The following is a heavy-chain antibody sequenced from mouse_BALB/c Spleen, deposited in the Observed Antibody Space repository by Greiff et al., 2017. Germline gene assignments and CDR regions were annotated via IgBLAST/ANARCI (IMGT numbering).Heavy chain of an antibody. V-gene: IGHV2-9*02. D-gene: IGHD1-1*01. CDR1: GFSLTSYG. CDR2: IWAGGST. Sequence: VKVVESGPGLVAPSQSLSITCTVSGFSLTSYGVHWVRQPPGKGLEWLGVIWAGGSTNYNSALMSRLSISKDNSKSQVFLKMNSLQTDDTAMYYCARDYYGSTWYFDVWGAGTTVTVSS. J-gene: IGHJ1*01. CDR3: ARDYYGSTWYFDV.